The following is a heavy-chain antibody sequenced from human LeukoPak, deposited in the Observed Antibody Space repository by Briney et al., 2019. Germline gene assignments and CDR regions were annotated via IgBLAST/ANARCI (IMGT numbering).Heavy chain of an antibody. D-gene: IGHD3-22*01. V-gene: IGHV4-39*01. CDR3: ARHKYYDSSGSLGYFQH. J-gene: IGHJ1*01. CDR2: IYYSGST. CDR1: DGSISSSSYY. Sequence: SETLSLTCTVSDGSISSSSYYWGWIRQPPGKGLEWIGSIYYSGSTYYNPSLKSRVTISVDTSKNQFSLKLSSVTAADTAVYYCARHKYYDSSGSLGYFQHWGQGTLVTVSS.